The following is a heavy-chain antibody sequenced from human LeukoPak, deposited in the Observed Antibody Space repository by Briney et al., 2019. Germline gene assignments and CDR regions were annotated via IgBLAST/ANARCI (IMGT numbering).Heavy chain of an antibody. J-gene: IGHJ4*02. CDR1: GFTFSSYW. CDR3: ARDMATVTTSPSDY. D-gene: IGHD4-17*01. V-gene: IGHV3-7*01. Sequence: PGGSLRLPCAASGFTFSSYWMSWVRQAPGKGLEWVANIKQDGSEKYYVDSVKGRFTISRDNAKNSLYLQMNSLRAEDTAVYYCARDMATVTTSPSDYWGQGTLVTVSS. CDR2: IKQDGSEK.